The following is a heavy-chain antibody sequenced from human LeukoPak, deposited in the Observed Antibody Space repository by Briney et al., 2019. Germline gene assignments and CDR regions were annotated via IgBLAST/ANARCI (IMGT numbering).Heavy chain of an antibody. CDR3: AKRLRNYYDS. D-gene: IGHD1-7*01. Sequence: PGGSLRLSCAASGFTISTYSMNWVRQAPGKGLEWISYISSSGYSIYSADSVKGRFTISRDNAKNSLYLQMNSLRAEDTAVYYCAKRLRNYYDSWGKGTTVTISS. J-gene: IGHJ6*04. V-gene: IGHV3-48*01. CDR1: GFTISTYS. CDR2: ISSSGYSI.